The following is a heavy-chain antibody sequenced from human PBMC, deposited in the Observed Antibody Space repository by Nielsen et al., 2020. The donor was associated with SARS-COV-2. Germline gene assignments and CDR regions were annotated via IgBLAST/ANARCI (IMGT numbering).Heavy chain of an antibody. CDR3: ASEVGGSYRDFDY. Sequence: GESLKISCVGSGFIFSSYTMHWVRQAPGKGLEWVSGISGGGSTFYAESVRGRFTVSRENFRNTLYLEMNSLRVEDTALYYCASEVGGSYRDFDYGGRGSLSPSPQ. CDR2: ISGGGST. J-gene: IGHJ4*02. CDR1: GFIFSSYT. V-gene: IGHV3-23*01. D-gene: IGHD3-16*02.